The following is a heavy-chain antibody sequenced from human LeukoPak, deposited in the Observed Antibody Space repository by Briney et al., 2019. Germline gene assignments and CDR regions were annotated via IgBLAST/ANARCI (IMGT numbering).Heavy chain of an antibody. Sequence: GGSLRLSCAASGFTFSSYSMNWVRQAPGEGLEWVSYISSSSSTICYADSVKGRFTISRGNAKNSLYLQMNSLRDEDTAVYYCAREVLAYCGGDCYSSYFDYWGQGTLVTVSS. D-gene: IGHD2-21*02. CDR3: AREVLAYCGGDCYSSYFDY. CDR2: ISSSSSTI. CDR1: GFTFSSYS. J-gene: IGHJ4*02. V-gene: IGHV3-48*02.